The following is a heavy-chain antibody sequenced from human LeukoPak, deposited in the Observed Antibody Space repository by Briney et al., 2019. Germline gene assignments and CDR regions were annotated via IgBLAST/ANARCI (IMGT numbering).Heavy chain of an antibody. CDR3: AKSHYCSSTSCAFDY. J-gene: IGHJ4*02. D-gene: IGHD2-2*01. CDR1: GFTFSSYA. Sequence: PGRSLRLSCAASGFTFSSYAMSWVRQAPGKGLEWVSAISGSGGSTYYADSVKGRFTISRDNSKNTLYLQMNSLRAEDTAVYYCAKSHYCSSTSCAFDYWGQGTLVTVSS. V-gene: IGHV3-23*01. CDR2: ISGSGGST.